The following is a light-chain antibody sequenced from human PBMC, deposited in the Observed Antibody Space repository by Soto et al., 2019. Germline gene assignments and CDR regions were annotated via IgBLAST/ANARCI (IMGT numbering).Light chain of an antibody. CDR2: GAS. J-gene: IGKJ2*01. Sequence: EIVMTQSPASLSVSPGERATLSCRASQSISRTLAWYQQKPGQAPRLLIYGASTRATGIPARFSGRGSGTDFTLTISSLQSEDFAVYYCQQYASWRYTFGQGTKLEIK. CDR1: QSISRT. V-gene: IGKV3-15*01. CDR3: QQYASWRYT.